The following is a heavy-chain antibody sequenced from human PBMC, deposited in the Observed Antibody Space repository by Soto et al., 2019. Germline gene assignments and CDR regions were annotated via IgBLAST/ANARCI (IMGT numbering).Heavy chain of an antibody. J-gene: IGHJ6*02. Sequence: SETLSLTCAVYGGSFSGYYWSWIRQPPGKGLEWTGEINHSGSTNYNPSLKSRVTISVDTSKNQFSLKLSSVTAADTAVYYCARDAYYDFWSGYYHYYYGMDVWGQGTTVTVSS. CDR1: GGSFSGYY. V-gene: IGHV4-34*01. D-gene: IGHD3-3*01. CDR3: ARDAYYDFWSGYYHYYYGMDV. CDR2: INHSGST.